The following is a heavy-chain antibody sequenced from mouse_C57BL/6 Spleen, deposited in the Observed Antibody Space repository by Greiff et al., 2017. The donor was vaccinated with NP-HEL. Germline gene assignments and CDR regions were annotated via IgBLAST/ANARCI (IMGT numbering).Heavy chain of an antibody. Sequence: QVQLKESGPELVKPGASVKISCKASGYAFSSSWMNWVKQRPGKGLEWIGRIYPGDGDTNYNGKFKGKATLTADKSSSTAYMQLSSLTAEDSAVYFCALTVGGDFYAMDYWGQGTSVTVSS. CDR1: GYAFSSSW. D-gene: IGHD1-1*01. CDR3: ALTVGGDFYAMDY. V-gene: IGHV1-82*01. J-gene: IGHJ4*01. CDR2: IYPGDGDT.